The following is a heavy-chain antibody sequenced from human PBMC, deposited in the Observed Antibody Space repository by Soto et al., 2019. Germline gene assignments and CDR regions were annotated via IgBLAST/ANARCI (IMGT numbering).Heavy chain of an antibody. D-gene: IGHD6-19*01. CDR1: GFTFSGYW. CDR3: ARDRWWLVH. CDR2: IKQDGGEK. Sequence: EVQLVESGGGLVQPGGSLRLSCAASGFTFSGYWMNWVRQAPGKGLEWVANIKQDGGEKYYVDSVKGRFTISRDNAKNSLDLQMNSLRAEDTAVYYCARDRWWLVHWGQRTLVTVSS. J-gene: IGHJ4*02. V-gene: IGHV3-7*01.